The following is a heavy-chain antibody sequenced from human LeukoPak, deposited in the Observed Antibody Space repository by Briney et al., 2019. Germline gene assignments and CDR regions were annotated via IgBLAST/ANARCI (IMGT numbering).Heavy chain of an antibody. CDR1: GFTFSSYA. V-gene: IGHV3-23*01. CDR3: ARPLTLAYCGGDCYFSFDY. D-gene: IGHD2-21*02. Sequence: PGGSLRLSCAASGFTFSSYAMSWVRQAPGKGLEWVSGISGSGGSTRYADSVKGRFTISRDNSKNTLYLQMNSLRAEDTAVYYCARPLTLAYCGGDCYFSFDYWGQGTLVTVSS. J-gene: IGHJ4*02. CDR2: ISGSGGST.